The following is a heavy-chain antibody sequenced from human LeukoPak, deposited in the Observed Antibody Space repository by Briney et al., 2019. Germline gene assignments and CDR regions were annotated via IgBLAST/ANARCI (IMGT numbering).Heavy chain of an antibody. CDR1: GGSISSYY. CDR2: ISHSGGT. Sequence: SETLSLTCTVSGGSISSYYWSWLRQPPGKGLEWIGYISHSGGTNYNPSLKSRVTISVDTSKNQFSLKLTSVTAADTAVYYCARSNGYNSVVWDSWGQGALVTVSS. CDR3: ARSNGYNSVVWDS. D-gene: IGHD5-24*01. V-gene: IGHV4-59*12. J-gene: IGHJ4*02.